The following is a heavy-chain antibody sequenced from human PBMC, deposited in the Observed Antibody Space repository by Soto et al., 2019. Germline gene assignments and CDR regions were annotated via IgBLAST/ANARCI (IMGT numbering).Heavy chain of an antibody. J-gene: IGHJ4*02. CDR3: ANSGGEYYFDY. D-gene: IGHD2-21*01. Sequence: EVQLVESGGVVVQPGGSLRLSCAASGFTFDDYSMHWVRQTPGKGLEWISLIFWDGGTAYYADSVKGRFTTSRDNSKNTLYLQMNSLRSDDTALYYCANSGGEYYFDYWGQGTLVTVSS. V-gene: IGHV3-43*01. CDR2: IFWDGGTA. CDR1: GFTFDDYS.